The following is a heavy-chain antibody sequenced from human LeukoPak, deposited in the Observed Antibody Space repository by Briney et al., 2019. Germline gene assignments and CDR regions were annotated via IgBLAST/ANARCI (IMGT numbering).Heavy chain of an antibody. D-gene: IGHD3-10*01. Sequence: SETLSLTCAVYGGSFSGYYWSWIRQPPGKGLEWIGEINHSGSTNYNPSLKSRVTISVDTSKNQFSLKLSSVTAADTAVYYCARRDYYGPFDYWGQGTLVTVSS. CDR2: INHSGST. J-gene: IGHJ4*02. CDR1: GGSFSGYY. CDR3: ARRDYYGPFDY. V-gene: IGHV4-34*01.